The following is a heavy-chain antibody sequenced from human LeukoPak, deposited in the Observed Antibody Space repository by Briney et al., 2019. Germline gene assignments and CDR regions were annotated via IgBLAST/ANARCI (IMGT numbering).Heavy chain of an antibody. CDR3: ARAAGYSYRNAFDI. Sequence: ASVKVSCKASGYTFTGYYMHWVRQAPGQGLEWMGWINPNSGGTNYAQKFQGRVTMTRDTSIGTAYMELSRLRSDDTAVYYCARAAGYSYRNAFDIWGQGTMVTVSS. V-gene: IGHV1-2*02. D-gene: IGHD5-18*01. CDR2: INPNSGGT. J-gene: IGHJ3*02. CDR1: GYTFTGYY.